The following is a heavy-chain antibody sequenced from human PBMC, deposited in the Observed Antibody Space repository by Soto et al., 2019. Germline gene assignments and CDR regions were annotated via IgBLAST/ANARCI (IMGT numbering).Heavy chain of an antibody. CDR2: ISASNGNT. D-gene: IGHD3-10*01. V-gene: IGHV1-18*01. CDR1: DYTFSSYG. Sequence: QVQLVQSGAEVKKPGASVKVSCKASDYTFSSYGISWVRQAPGQGLEWMGWISASNGNTNYAQKLQDRVNMTTDTSTSTAYLELMCLRSDDTAVYYCARDDYVSGSYLGYWGQGTLVTVSS. CDR3: ARDDYVSGSYLGY. J-gene: IGHJ4*02.